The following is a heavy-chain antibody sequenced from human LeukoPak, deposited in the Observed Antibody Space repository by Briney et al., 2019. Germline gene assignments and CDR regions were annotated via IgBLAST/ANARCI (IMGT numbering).Heavy chain of an antibody. Sequence: SETLSLTCAVYGGSFSGYYWSWIRQPPGKRLEWIGEINHSGSTNYNPSLKSRVTISVDTSKNQFSLKLSSVTAADTAVYYCASIYGDYGNWFDPWGQGTLVTVSS. D-gene: IGHD4-17*01. CDR1: GGSFSGYY. V-gene: IGHV4-34*01. J-gene: IGHJ5*02. CDR2: INHSGST. CDR3: ASIYGDYGNWFDP.